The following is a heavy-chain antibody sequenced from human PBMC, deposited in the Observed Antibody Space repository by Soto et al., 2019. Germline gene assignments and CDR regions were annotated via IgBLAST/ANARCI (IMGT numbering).Heavy chain of an antibody. CDR1: GGSISSSSYY. CDR3: ASWGIAARNFDY. D-gene: IGHD6-6*01. CDR2: IYYSGST. J-gene: IGHJ4*02. V-gene: IGHV4-39*01. Sequence: SETLSLTCTVSGGSISSSSYYWGWIRQPPGKGLEWIGRIYYSGSTYYNPSLKSRVTISVDTSKNQFSLKLSSVTAADTAVYYCASWGIAARNFDYWGQGTLVTVSS.